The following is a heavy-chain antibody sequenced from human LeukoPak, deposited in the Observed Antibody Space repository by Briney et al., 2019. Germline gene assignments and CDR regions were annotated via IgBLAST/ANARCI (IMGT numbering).Heavy chain of an antibody. D-gene: IGHD7-27*01. Sequence: GGSLRLSCAASGFTFSDYYMSWIRQTPGKGLEWLAYISNSADTRKYADSVTGRFTISRDNAKNSVFLQMNSLRAEDSGVYYCARDVRGRTPLKLGMKWFDPWGQGTRVTVSS. V-gene: IGHV3-11*01. J-gene: IGHJ5*02. CDR3: ARDVRGRTPLKLGMKWFDP. CDR1: GFTFSDYY. CDR2: ISNSADTR.